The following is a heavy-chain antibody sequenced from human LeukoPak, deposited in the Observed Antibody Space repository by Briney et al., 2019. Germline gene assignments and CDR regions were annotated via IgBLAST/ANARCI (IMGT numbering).Heavy chain of an antibody. J-gene: IGHJ5*02. CDR1: GGTFSSYA. CDR3: ARDHCSGGSCFNGFDP. V-gene: IGHV1-69*06. D-gene: IGHD2-15*01. Sequence: SVKVSCKASGGTFSSYAISWVRQAPGQGLEWTGGIMPIFGTANYAQKFQGRVTITADKSTSTAYMELSSLRSEDTAVYYCARDHCSGGSCFNGFDPWGQGTLVTVSS. CDR2: IMPIFGTA.